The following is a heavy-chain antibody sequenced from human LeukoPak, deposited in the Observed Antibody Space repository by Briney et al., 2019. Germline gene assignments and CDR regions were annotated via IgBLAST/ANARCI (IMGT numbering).Heavy chain of an antibody. CDR1: GFTFSSYG. CDR3: ARDVGDGYFDY. D-gene: IGHD2-21*01. Sequence: PGGSLRLSCAASGFTFSSYGMHWVRQAPGKGLEWVAVIWYDGSNKNYADSVKGRFTISRDNSKNTLYLQMNSLRAEDTAVYYCARDVGDGYFDYWGQGTLVTVSS. J-gene: IGHJ4*02. CDR2: IWYDGSNK. V-gene: IGHV3-33*01.